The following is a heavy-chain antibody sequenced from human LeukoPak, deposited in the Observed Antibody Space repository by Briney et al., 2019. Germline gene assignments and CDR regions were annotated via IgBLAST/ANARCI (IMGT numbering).Heavy chain of an antibody. CDR1: GGSFSGYY. J-gene: IGHJ4*02. CDR3: ARAVGRKTTLDY. Sequence: SETLSLTCAVYGGSFSGYYWSWIRQPPGKGLEWIGEITHSGSTNYNPSLKSRVTMSVDTSKNQFSLKLTSVTAADTSMYYCARAVGRKTTLDYWGQGTLVTVSS. CDR2: ITHSGST. D-gene: IGHD1-14*01. V-gene: IGHV4-34*01.